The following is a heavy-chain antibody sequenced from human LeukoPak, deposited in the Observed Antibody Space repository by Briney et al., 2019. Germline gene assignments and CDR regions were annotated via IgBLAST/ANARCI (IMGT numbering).Heavy chain of an antibody. J-gene: IGHJ4*02. D-gene: IGHD3-10*01. CDR2: FSGSGGST. CDR3: AKDSAVLLWFGPYDY. CDR1: GFTFSIYA. Sequence: GGSLRLSCAASGFTFSIYAMNWVRQAPGKGLEWVSAFSGSGGSTYYADSVKGRFTISRDNSKNTLYLQMNSLRAEDTAVYYCAKDSAVLLWFGPYDYWGQGTLVTVSS. V-gene: IGHV3-23*01.